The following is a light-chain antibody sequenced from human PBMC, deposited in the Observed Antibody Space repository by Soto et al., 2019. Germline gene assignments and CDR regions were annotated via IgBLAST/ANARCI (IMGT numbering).Light chain of an antibody. J-gene: IGLJ2*01. CDR3: SSYAGSNMV. CDR2: EVS. CDR1: SSDVGGYNY. V-gene: IGLV2-8*01. Sequence: QSVLTQPPSASGSPGQSVTISCTGTSSDVGGYNYVSWYQQHPGKAPKLMIYEVSKRPSGVPDRFSGSKSGNTASLTVSGLQAEDGADYYCSSYAGSNMVFGGGTKLTVL.